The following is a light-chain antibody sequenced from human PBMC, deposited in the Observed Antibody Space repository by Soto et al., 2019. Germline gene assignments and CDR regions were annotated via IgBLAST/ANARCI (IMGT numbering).Light chain of an antibody. CDR3: QQLNSYPLT. J-gene: IGKJ3*01. CDR2: AAS. CDR1: QGISSY. Sequence: IQLTQSPSSLSASVGDRVTITCRASQGISSYLAWYQQKPGRAPKLLIYAASTLQSGVQSRFSGSGSGTDFTLTISRLQPEDFATYYCQQLNSYPLTFGPGTKVDMK. V-gene: IGKV1-9*01.